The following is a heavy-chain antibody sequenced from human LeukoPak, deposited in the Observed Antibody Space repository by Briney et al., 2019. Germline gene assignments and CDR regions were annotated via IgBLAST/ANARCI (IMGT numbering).Heavy chain of an antibody. CDR2: ISAYNGNT. CDR3: ARSTQLPSEYFNGMDV. J-gene: IGHJ6*02. Sequence: ASVKVSCKASGYTFTSYGISWVRQAPGQGLEWMGWISAYNGNTNYAQKLQGRVTMTTDTSTSTAYMELRSLRSDDTAVYFCARSTQLPSEYFNGMDVWGQGTTVTVSS. D-gene: IGHD5-24*01. CDR1: GYTFTSYG. V-gene: IGHV1-18*01.